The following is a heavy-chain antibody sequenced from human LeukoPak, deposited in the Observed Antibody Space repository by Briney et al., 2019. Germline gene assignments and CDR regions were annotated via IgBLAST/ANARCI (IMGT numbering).Heavy chain of an antibody. V-gene: IGHV3-30*03. CDR1: GFTFSSYG. Sequence: PGGSLRLSCAASGFTFSSYGMHWVRQAPGKGLEWVAVISYDGSNKYYADSVKGRFTISRDNSKNTLYLQMNSLRAEDTAVYYCASSGDFGESLHYWGQGTLVTVSS. D-gene: IGHD3-10*01. CDR2: ISYDGSNK. J-gene: IGHJ4*02. CDR3: ASSGDFGESLHY.